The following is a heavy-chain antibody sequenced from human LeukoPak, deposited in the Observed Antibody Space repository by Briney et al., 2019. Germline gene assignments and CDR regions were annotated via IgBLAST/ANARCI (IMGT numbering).Heavy chain of an antibody. CDR1: DYTFSNYG. CDR2: ISASNGNT. D-gene: IGHD3-22*01. Sequence: ASVKVSCKGFDYTFSNYGVSWVRQAPGQGLEWMGWISASNGNTKYAQNFQGRITMTTDTSTSTAYMALMSLSTSDTAVYYCARKGGIVVAWDYWGQGTLVTVSS. J-gene: IGHJ4*02. V-gene: IGHV1-18*01. CDR3: ARKGGIVVAWDY.